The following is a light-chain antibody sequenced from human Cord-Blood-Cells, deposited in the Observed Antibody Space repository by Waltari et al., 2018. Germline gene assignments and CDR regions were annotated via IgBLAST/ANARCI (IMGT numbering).Light chain of an antibody. J-gene: IGKJ1*01. V-gene: IGKV1-5*03. Sequence: DIQXXQXPSTLSASVGXXVTXTCRASHSISSVLAWYQQKPGKAPKLLIYKASSLESGVPSXFSGXGSXTEFTLXXSSLXPDDFATYYCXQYNXXXRTFGXXXKXEI. CDR1: HSISSV. CDR3: XQYNXXXRT. CDR2: KAS.